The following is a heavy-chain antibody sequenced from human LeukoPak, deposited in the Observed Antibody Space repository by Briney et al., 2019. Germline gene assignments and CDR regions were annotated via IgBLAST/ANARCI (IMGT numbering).Heavy chain of an antibody. J-gene: IGHJ4*02. D-gene: IGHD3-22*01. CDR3: ARAKSSNGYYFDY. CDR1: GFTFSSYV. V-gene: IGHV3-64*01. CDR2: ITNDGGST. Sequence: GGSLRLSCTASGFTFSSYVMYWVRQAPGKGLVYVSSITNDGGSTDYANSVKGRFTISRDNSKNTLYLQMGSLRADDMAVYHCARAKSSNGYYFDYWGQGALVTVSS.